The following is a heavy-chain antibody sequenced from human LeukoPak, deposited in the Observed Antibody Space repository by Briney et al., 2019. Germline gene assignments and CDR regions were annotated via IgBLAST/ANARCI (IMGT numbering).Heavy chain of an antibody. Sequence: SETLSLTCTVSGDSISGYYWSWIRQPAGKGLEWIGRIYSSGDTNYNPSLKSRVTMSVDTSKNQITLKLTSVTAADTAMYYCARGEWGRALLDYWGRGTQVTVSS. V-gene: IGHV4-4*07. CDR3: ARGEWGRALLDY. CDR1: GDSISGYY. J-gene: IGHJ4*02. D-gene: IGHD3-16*01. CDR2: IYSSGDT.